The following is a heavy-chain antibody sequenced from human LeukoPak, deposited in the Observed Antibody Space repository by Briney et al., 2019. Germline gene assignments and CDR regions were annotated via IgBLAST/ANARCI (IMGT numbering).Heavy chain of an antibody. CDR1: GYTFTSYY. V-gene: IGHV1-69*06. Sequence: RASVTVSCKASGYTFTSYYMHWVRQAPGQGLEWMGGIIPIFGTANYAQKFQGRVTITADKSTSTAYMELSSLRSDDTAVYYCARGTYYDFWSGYYNRLNYYYYYYMDVWGKGTTVTVSS. CDR2: IIPIFGTA. D-gene: IGHD3-3*01. J-gene: IGHJ6*03. CDR3: ARGTYYDFWSGYYNRLNYYYYYYMDV.